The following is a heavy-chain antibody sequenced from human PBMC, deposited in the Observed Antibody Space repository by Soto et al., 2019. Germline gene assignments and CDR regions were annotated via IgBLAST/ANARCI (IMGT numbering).Heavy chain of an antibody. J-gene: IGHJ4*02. D-gene: IGHD5-18*01. CDR1: GGSISSSSYY. CDR3: ARLIGVDTAMAPLQEFDY. V-gene: IGHV4-39*01. Sequence: QLQLQESGPGLVKPSETLSLTCTVSGGSISSSSYYWGWIRQPPGKGLEWIGSIYYSGSTYYNPSLKSRVTISVDTSKHQFSLKLSSVTAADTAVYYCARLIGVDTAMAPLQEFDYWGQGTLVTVSS. CDR2: IYYSGST.